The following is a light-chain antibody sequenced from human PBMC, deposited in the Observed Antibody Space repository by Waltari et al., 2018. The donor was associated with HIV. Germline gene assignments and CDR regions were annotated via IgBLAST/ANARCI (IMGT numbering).Light chain of an antibody. Sequence: EIVLTQSPATLSLSPGDRATLSCRASQSVSSYLAWYQQKPGQAPRLLIYDASNRATGIPARFSGSGSGTDFTLTISSLEPEDFAVYFGQQRSNWPPWTFGQGTKVEIK. V-gene: IGKV3-11*01. J-gene: IGKJ1*01. CDR1: QSVSSY. CDR2: DAS. CDR3: QQRSNWPPWT.